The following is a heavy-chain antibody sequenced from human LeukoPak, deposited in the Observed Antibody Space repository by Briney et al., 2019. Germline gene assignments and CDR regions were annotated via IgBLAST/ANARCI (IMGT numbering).Heavy chain of an antibody. CDR3: ARGVTTSFDY. CDR1: GYTFTSYG. D-gene: IGHD4-17*01. Sequence: ASVKVSCKTFGYTFTSYGISWVCHGPGQGLEWVGWISTNNGNTNYVQNLQGRVTMTTDTSTTTAYMELRSLRSDDTAVYYCARGVTTSFDYWGQGTLVTDSS. CDR2: ISTNNGNT. J-gene: IGHJ4*02. V-gene: IGHV1-18*01.